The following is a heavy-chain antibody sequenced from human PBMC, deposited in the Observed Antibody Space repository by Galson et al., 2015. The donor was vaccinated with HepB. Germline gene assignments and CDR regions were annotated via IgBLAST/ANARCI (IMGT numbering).Heavy chain of an antibody. CDR3: ARDDIVVVEYSSGWTDAFDI. CDR2: IKQDGSEK. CDR1: GFTFSSYW. V-gene: IGHV3-7*03. D-gene: IGHD6-19*01. J-gene: IGHJ3*02. Sequence: SLRLSCAASGFTFSSYWMSWVRQAPGKGLEWVANIKQDGSEKYYVDSVKGRFTISRDNAKNSLYLQMNSLRAEDTAVYYCARDDIVVVEYSSGWTDAFDIWGQGTMVTVSS.